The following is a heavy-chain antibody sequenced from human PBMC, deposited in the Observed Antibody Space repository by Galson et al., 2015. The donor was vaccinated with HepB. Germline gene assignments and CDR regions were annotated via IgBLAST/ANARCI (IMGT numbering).Heavy chain of an antibody. CDR3: TRPMADYGDYFYYNMDV. CDR2: IRSKTINYAT. D-gene: IGHD4-17*01. J-gene: IGHJ6*03. V-gene: IGHV3-73*01. Sequence: SLRLSCAASGFTFSGSAIHWVRQPSGKGLEWVGRIRSKTINYATAYAASVHGRFAIFRDDSKNTAYLQLNSLKTEDTAVYFCTRPMADYGDYFYYNMDVWGKGTTVTVSS. CDR1: GFTFSGSA.